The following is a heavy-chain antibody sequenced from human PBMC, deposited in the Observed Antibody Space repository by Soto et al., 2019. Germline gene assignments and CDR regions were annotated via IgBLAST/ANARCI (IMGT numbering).Heavy chain of an antibody. J-gene: IGHJ6*02. CDR3: AKDPLFGEYGHYYYCYGMDV. D-gene: IGHD3-10*02. Sequence: GGSLRLSCAASGFTFSSYAMSWVRQAPGKGLEWVSAISGSGGSTYYADSVKGRFTISRDNSKNTLYLQMNSLRAEDTAVYYCAKDPLFGEYGHYYYCYGMDVWGQGTTVTVSS. CDR1: GFTFSSYA. CDR2: ISGSGGST. V-gene: IGHV3-23*01.